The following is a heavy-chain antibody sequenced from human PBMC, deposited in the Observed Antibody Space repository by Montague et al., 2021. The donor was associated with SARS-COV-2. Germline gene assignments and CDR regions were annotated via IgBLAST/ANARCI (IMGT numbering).Heavy chain of an antibody. Sequence: PALVKPTQTLTLTCTFSGFSLSTPNVGVGWIRQPPGKALKWVAVIYSNDEKRYSPSLRNRLTITKDTAKNQVVLSLTYVDPVDTATYYCAHLIRYYDIFTGIPFDYWGQGSQVTVSS. J-gene: IGHJ4*02. V-gene: IGHV2-5*01. D-gene: IGHD3-9*01. CDR2: IYSNDEK. CDR3: AHLIRYYDIFTGIPFDY. CDR1: GFSLSTPNVG.